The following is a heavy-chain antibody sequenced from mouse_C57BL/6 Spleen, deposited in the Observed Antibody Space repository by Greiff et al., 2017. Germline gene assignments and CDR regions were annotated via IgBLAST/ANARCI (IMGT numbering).Heavy chain of an antibody. CDR2: ICPGDGAT. D-gene: IGHD2-3*01. J-gene: IGHJ4*01. Sequence: QVQLQQSGPGLVKPGASVKISCEASGYAFSSSGMNWVRQTPGKGLEWIGRICPGDGATNYNGKFKGRVTMTADKASSTAFLQLSSLTSEDSAVYFCARTDGYYDYAMDDWGQGTSVTVSS. V-gene: IGHV1-82*01. CDR1: GYAFSSSG. CDR3: ARTDGYYDYAMDD.